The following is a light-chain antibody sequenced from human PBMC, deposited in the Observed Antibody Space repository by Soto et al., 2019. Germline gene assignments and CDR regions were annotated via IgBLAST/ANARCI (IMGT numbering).Light chain of an antibody. V-gene: IGKV4-1*01. CDR3: QQYYGIPLT. Sequence: DIVMTQSPDSLAVSLGERATINCKSSRSLLHNSNDKNYLAWYQQKPGQPPKLLCYWASTRQSGVPERFSGSGSERDFTLTVTSLRAEDVAVYYCQQYYGIPLTFGGGTQVEIK. CDR1: RSLLHNSNDKNY. J-gene: IGKJ4*01. CDR2: WAS.